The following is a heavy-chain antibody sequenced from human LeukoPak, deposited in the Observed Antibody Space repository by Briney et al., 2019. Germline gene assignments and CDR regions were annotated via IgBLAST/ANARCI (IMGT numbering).Heavy chain of an antibody. V-gene: IGHV3-23*01. J-gene: IGHJ6*02. Sequence: PGGSLRLSCAASGFTFSSYAMSWVRQAPGKGLEWVSAISGSGGSTYYADSVKGRFTISRDNSKNTLYLQMNSLRAEDTAVYYCAKPTTSGRITRYYYYYYGMDVWGQGTTVTVSS. CDR3: AKPTTSGRITRYYYYYYGMDV. D-gene: IGHD5-12*01. CDR1: GFTFSSYA. CDR2: ISGSGGST.